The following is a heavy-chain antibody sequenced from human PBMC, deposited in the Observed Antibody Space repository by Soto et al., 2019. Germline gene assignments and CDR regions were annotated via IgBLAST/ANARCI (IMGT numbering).Heavy chain of an antibody. CDR3: VKDGSSGWPYYYGMDV. CDR2: ISYDGSNK. Sequence: GGSLRLSCAASGSTFSSYGMHWVRQAPGKGLEWVAVISYDGSNKYYADSVKGRFAISRDNSKNTLYLQMSSLRAEDTAVYYCVKDGSSGWPYYYGMDVWGQGNTVTVSS. D-gene: IGHD6-19*01. CDR1: GSTFSSYG. V-gene: IGHV3-30*18. J-gene: IGHJ6*02.